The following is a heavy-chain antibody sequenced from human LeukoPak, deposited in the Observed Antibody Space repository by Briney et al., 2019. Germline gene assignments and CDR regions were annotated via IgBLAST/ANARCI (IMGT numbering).Heavy chain of an antibody. Sequence: GRSLRLSCAASGFTFSDYGMHWARQSPEKGLVWVSRIDSDGSGTTYANSVKGRFTVSRDNAKNTLYLQMNNLRAEDTGVYYCATGREYYYYGMDVWGQGTTVIVSS. CDR3: ATGREYYYYGMDV. CDR2: IDSDGSGT. CDR1: GFTFSDYG. J-gene: IGHJ6*02. V-gene: IGHV3-74*01.